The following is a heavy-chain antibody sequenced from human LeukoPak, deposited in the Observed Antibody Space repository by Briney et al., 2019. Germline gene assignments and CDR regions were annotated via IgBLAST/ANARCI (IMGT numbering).Heavy chain of an antibody. CDR3: ARGPYCSSTSCYSGAFDI. Sequence: PSETLSLTCTVSGGSISSYYWGWIRQPPGKGLEWIGYIYYSGSTNYNPSLKSRVTISVDTSKNQFSLKLSSVTAADTAVYYCARGPYCSSTSCYSGAFDIWGQGTMVTVSS. D-gene: IGHD2-2*02. CDR1: GGSISSYY. CDR2: IYYSGST. V-gene: IGHV4-59*01. J-gene: IGHJ3*02.